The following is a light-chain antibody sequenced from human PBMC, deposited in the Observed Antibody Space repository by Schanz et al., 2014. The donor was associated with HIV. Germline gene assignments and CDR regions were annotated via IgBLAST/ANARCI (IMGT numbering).Light chain of an antibody. CDR2: GAS. CDR3: QHRSSWPYT. Sequence: EIVLTQSPDTLSLSPGDRATLSCRASQSINSRYLAWYQQKPGQAPRLLIYGASTRVTGIPARFSGSGSGTEFTLTISSLQSEDFAVYYCQHRSSWPYTFGQGTKVEIK. V-gene: IGKV3D-20*02. CDR1: QSINSRY. J-gene: IGKJ1*01.